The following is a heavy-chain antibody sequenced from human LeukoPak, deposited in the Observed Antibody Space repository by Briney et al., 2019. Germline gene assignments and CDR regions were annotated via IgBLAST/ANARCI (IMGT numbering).Heavy chain of an antibody. CDR1: GGSFSAGSFSDYY. J-gene: IGHJ4*02. V-gene: IGHV4-34*03. CDR2: VNYSGYT. CDR3: LVVPAAIWGQVDY. Sequence: SETLSLTYAVYGGSFSAGSFSDYYWSWIRQPPGKGLEWIGEVNYSGYTNYNPSLKSRVTISVDTSKNQFSLKLSSVTAADTAVYYCLVVPAAIWGQVDYWGQGTLVTVSS. D-gene: IGHD2-2*01.